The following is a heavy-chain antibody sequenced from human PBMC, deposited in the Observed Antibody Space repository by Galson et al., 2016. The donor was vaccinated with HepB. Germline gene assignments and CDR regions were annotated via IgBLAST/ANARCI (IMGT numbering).Heavy chain of an antibody. CDR1: GFSLSSYW. CDR2: VKYDGSEK. V-gene: IGHV3-7*01. J-gene: IGHJ4*02. D-gene: IGHD6-6*01. CDR3: ARPSSSSWAFDY. Sequence: SLRLSCAASGFSLSSYWMSWVRQAPGKGLEWVANVKYDGSEKYYVDSVKGRFTISRDNAKNSMSLQMNSLRAEDTAVYYCARPSSSSWAFDYWGQGTLVTVSS.